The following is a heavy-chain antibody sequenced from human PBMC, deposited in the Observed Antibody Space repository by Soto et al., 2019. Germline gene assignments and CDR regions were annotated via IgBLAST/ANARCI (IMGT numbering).Heavy chain of an antibody. D-gene: IGHD2-2*01. J-gene: IGHJ4*02. V-gene: IGHV3-9*01. CDR1: GFTFGDYA. Sequence: PGGSLRLSCAASGFTFGDYAMHWVRQAPGQGLEWVSGISWNGNSIGYADSVKGRFTISRDNAKNSLYLQMNSLRAEDTALYYCAKASRYCLSTSCYPFDYWGQGTLVTVSS. CDR3: AKASRYCLSTSCYPFDY. CDR2: ISWNGNSI.